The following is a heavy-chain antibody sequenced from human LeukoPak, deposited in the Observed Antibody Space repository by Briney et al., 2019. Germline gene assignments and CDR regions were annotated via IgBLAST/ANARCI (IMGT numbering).Heavy chain of an antibody. CDR1: GGSISSGDYY. CDR2: IYYSGST. D-gene: IGHD4-17*01. Sequence: PSETLSLSCTVSGGSISSGDYYWNWIRQPPGKGLEWIGHIYYSGSTNYNPSLKSRVTISVDTSKNQFSLKLSSVTAADTAVYYCARELVRDDDYVGPFDYWGQGTLVTVSS. V-gene: IGHV4-30-4*01. J-gene: IGHJ4*02. CDR3: ARELVRDDDYVGPFDY.